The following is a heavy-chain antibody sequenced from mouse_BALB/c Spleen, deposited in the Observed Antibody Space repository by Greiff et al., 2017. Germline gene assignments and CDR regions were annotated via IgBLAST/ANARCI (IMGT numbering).Heavy chain of an antibody. V-gene: IGHV1-39*01. CDR1: GYSFTGYN. CDR2: INPSNGRT. Sequence: VQLLQSGPELEKPGASVKISCTASGYSFTGYNMNWVKQSNGKSLEWIGEINPSNGRTNYNEKFKSKATLTVDKSSSTAYMQLSSLTSEDYAVFYCARSYYGSSPFAYWGQGTLVTVSA. CDR3: ARSYYGSSPFAY. J-gene: IGHJ3*01. D-gene: IGHD1-1*01.